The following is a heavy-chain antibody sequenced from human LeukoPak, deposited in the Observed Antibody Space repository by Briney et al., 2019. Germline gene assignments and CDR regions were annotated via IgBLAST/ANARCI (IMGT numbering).Heavy chain of an antibody. D-gene: IGHD2-8*01. V-gene: IGHV1-2*04. Sequence: ASVKVSCKASGFSFIGYYIHWVRQAPGQGLEWMGWINPNTGDTRFTQKFQAWVTMTRDTSISTAYMESRNLRSADTAMYFCARGFNGLSTAALSLWGQGTLVTVSS. CDR1: GFSFIGYY. CDR3: ARGFNGLSTAALSL. J-gene: IGHJ1*01. CDR2: INPNTGDT.